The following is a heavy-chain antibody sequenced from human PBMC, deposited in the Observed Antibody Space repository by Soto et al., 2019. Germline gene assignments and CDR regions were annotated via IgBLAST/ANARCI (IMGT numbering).Heavy chain of an antibody. V-gene: IGHV4-31*03. CDR3: ARDKRGAAAGHYFDY. Sequence: KTSETLSLTCTVSGGSISSGGYYWSWIRQHPGKGLEWIGYIYYSGGTYYNPSLKSRVTISVDTSKNQFSLKLSSVTAADTAVYYCARDKRGAAAGHYFDYWGQGTLVTVPQ. CDR2: IYYSGGT. CDR1: GGSISSGGYY. D-gene: IGHD6-13*01. J-gene: IGHJ4*02.